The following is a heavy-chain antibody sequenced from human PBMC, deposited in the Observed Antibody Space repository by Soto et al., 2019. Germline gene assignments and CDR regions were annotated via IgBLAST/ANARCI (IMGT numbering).Heavy chain of an antibody. CDR1: GGSISSYY. V-gene: IGHV4-4*07. J-gene: IGHJ4*02. CDR3: ATESGSTYGYFDH. D-gene: IGHD5-18*01. Sequence: SETLSLTCTVSGGSISSYYWSWIRQPAWKGLEWIGHIYTSGSTNYNPSLKSRLTMSVDRSKNQFTLRLTSVTAADTAVYFCATESGSTYGYFDHWGQGTQVTVSS. CDR2: IYTSGST.